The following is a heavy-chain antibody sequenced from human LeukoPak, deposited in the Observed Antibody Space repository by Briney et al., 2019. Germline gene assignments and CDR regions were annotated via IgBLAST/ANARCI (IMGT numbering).Heavy chain of an antibody. Sequence: PSQTLSLTCTVSGGSISSGGFYWSWIRQHPGKGLEWIGYIYYSGSTYYNPSLQSRITISVDTSKNHFSLKLSSVTAADTAVYYCAREVLRSQFVAAFVPWGQGTLVTVSS. CDR3: AREVLRSQFVAAFVP. V-gene: IGHV4-31*03. CDR2: IYYSGST. D-gene: IGHD6-6*01. J-gene: IGHJ5*02. CDR1: GGSISSGGFY.